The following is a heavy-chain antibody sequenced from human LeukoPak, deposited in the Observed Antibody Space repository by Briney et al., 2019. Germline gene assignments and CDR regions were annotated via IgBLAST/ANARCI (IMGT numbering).Heavy chain of an antibody. V-gene: IGHV4-39*01. Sequence: PSETLSLTCTVSGGSISSSGYYWGWIRQPPGKGLEWIGSIYYSGSTYYNPSLKSRVTISVDTSKNQFSLKLSSVTAADTAVYYCARHLEGSGWSGGFDYWGQGTLVTVSS. J-gene: IGHJ4*02. D-gene: IGHD6-19*01. CDR1: GGSISSSGYY. CDR2: IYYSGST. CDR3: ARHLEGSGWSGGFDY.